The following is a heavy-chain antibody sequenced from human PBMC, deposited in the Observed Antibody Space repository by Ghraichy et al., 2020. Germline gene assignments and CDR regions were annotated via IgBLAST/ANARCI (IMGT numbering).Heavy chain of an antibody. Sequence: GGSLRLSCAASGFTFSSYAMSWVRQAPGKGLEWVSTISGSGGSISYADAVKGRFTISRDNSKNTLYLQMNSLRAEDAAVYYCAKIFYGVGTALHPWGQGTLVTVSS. J-gene: IGHJ5*02. CDR3: AKIFYGVGTALHP. D-gene: IGHD2-21*02. CDR1: GFTFSSYA. V-gene: IGHV3-23*01. CDR2: ISGSGGSI.